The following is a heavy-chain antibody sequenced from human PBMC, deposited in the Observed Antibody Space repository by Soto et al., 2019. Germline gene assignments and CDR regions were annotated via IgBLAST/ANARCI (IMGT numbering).Heavy chain of an antibody. CDR2: ISAYNGNT. Sequence: GASVKVSCKASGYTFTSYGISWVRQAPGQGLEWMGWISAYNGNTNYAQKLQGRVTMTTDTSTSTAYMELRSLRSDDTAVYYCARGRSAGGAIVGAPLPNPPAYWGQGTLVTVAS. CDR3: ARGRSAGGAIVGAPLPNPPAY. CDR1: GYTFTSYG. D-gene: IGHD3-16*02. J-gene: IGHJ1*01. V-gene: IGHV1-18*01.